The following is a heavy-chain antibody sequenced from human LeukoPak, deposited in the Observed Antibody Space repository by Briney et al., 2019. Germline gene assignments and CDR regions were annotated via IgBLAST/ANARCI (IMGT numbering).Heavy chain of an antibody. Sequence: PGGSLRLSCAASGFTVGTKYMNWVRQSPGKGLEWVSILYSGGDTYYADSVKGRFTISRDSSRNTLSLQMNSLRVEDTAIYYCARVGDHYHWYLDLWGRGTLVTVSS. V-gene: IGHV3-53*01. CDR3: ARVGDHYHWYLDL. CDR1: GFTVGTKY. CDR2: LYSGGDT. J-gene: IGHJ2*01. D-gene: IGHD3-10*01.